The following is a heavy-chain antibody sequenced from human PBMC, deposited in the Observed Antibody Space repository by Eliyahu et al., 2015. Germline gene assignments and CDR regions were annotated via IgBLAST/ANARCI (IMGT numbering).Heavy chain of an antibody. CDR2: LTGSGDSA. J-gene: IGHJ5*02. CDR1: GFTFSNYA. V-gene: IGHV3-23*01. Sequence: EVQLLESGGGLVQPGGSLRLSCAASGFTFSNYAMTWVRQAPGKGLEXXSALTGSGDSAYYADSVKGRFTISRDNSXNTLYLQMNSLRAEDSAVYYCTKDQGVAAASAWGQGTLVTVSS. D-gene: IGHD6-13*01. CDR3: TKDQGVAAASA.